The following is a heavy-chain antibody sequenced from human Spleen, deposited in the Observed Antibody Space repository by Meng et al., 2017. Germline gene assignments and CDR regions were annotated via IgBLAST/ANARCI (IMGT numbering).Heavy chain of an antibody. D-gene: IGHD3-3*01. V-gene: IGHV4-34*01. J-gene: IGHJ4*02. Sequence: VQLPEWGAGLLKPSGPLSLTCVVSGGSVSDYYWSWIRQPPGKGLEWIGEINHSGSTNYNPSLKSRVTISVDTSKNQFSLKLSSVTAADTAVYFCARVSRGWSGYYGYWGQGTLVTVSS. CDR2: INHSGST. CDR1: GGSVSDYY. CDR3: ARVSRGWSGYYGY.